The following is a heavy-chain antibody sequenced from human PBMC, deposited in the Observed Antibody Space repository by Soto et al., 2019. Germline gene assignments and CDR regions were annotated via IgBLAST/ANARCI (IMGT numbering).Heavy chain of an antibody. CDR1: GFTFSSYE. CDR2: ISSSGSTI. CDR3: ARGHYYDSSGYYYVEAFDI. J-gene: IGHJ3*02. V-gene: IGHV3-48*03. Sequence: GGSLRLSCAASGFTFSSYEMNWVRQAPGKGLEWVSYISSSGSTIYYADSAKGRFTISRDNAKNSLYLQMNSLRAEDTAVYYCARGHYYDSSGYYYVEAFDIWGQGTMVTVSS. D-gene: IGHD3-22*01.